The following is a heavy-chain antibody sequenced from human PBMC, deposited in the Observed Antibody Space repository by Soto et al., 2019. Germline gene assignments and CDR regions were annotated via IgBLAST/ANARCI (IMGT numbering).Heavy chain of an antibody. CDR3: ARGQRFSDWFDP. CDR1: GGTLSGYY. Sequence: SETLSLTCTVTGGTLSGYYWTWIRQSAGGGLEWIGRIYSSGSTNYNPSLKSRVTISLDTSMSHFSLRLRSVSAADTAVYYCARGQRFSDWFDPWGQGALVTVYS. CDR2: IYSSGST. D-gene: IGHD3-3*01. V-gene: IGHV4-4*07. J-gene: IGHJ5*02.